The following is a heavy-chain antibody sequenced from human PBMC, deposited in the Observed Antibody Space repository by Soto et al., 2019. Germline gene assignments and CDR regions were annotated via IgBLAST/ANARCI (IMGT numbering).Heavy chain of an antibody. V-gene: IGHV1-69*14. CDR1: GATFSSYA. CDR2: IVPTVYTS. D-gene: IGHD5-12*01. Sequence: QVQLVQSGAEVRQPASSVKVSCKTSGATFSSYAITWVRQAPGQGLEWMGGIVPTVYTSTYAQKFQGRVTITADKFTNTVYMELSSLRSDDTAVYYCVRVVAIPGYPDNWGQGTLVTVSS. CDR3: VRVVAIPGYPDN. J-gene: IGHJ4*02.